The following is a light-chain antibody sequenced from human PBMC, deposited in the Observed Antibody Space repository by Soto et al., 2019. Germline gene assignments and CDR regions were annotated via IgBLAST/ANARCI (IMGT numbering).Light chain of an antibody. J-gene: IGKJ1*01. CDR3: QDYGSSRT. V-gene: IGKV3-20*01. Sequence: EVVLTQSPGTLSLSPGERATLSCRASQSVTSTNLAWNQQKPSQAPRLLIYGGSRRATGIPDRFSGSGSGTDFTLTITRLEPGDFAVYYCQDYGSSRTFGQGTKVDIK. CDR2: GGS. CDR1: QSVTSTN.